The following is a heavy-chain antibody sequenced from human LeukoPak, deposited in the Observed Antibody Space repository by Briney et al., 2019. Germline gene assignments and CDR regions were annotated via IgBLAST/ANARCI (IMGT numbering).Heavy chain of an antibody. D-gene: IGHD2-2*01. Sequence: GGPLRLSCVASGFTFCTYGMHWVRQAPGKGLEWVAVIWYEGSNKYYADPVKGRFTISRDNSKNTLYLQMNSLRAEDTALYYCARDIESYHPEDWFHPWGRGTLVSVSS. J-gene: IGHJ5*02. CDR1: GFTFCTYG. CDR3: ARDIESYHPEDWFHP. CDR2: IWYEGSNK. V-gene: IGHV3-33*01.